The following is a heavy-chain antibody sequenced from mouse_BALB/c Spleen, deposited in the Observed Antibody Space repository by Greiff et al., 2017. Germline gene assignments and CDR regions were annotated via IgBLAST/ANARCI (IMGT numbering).Heavy chain of an antibody. Sequence: EVQGVESGGGLVKPGGSLKLSCAASGFTFSSYAMSWVRQTPEKRLEWVASISSGGSTYYPDSVKGRFTISRDNARNILYLQMSSLRSEDTAMYYCAFYGNYGYFDVWGAGTTVTVSS. CDR2: ISSGGST. CDR3: AFYGNYGYFDV. D-gene: IGHD2-1*01. V-gene: IGHV5-6-5*01. J-gene: IGHJ1*01. CDR1: GFTFSSYA.